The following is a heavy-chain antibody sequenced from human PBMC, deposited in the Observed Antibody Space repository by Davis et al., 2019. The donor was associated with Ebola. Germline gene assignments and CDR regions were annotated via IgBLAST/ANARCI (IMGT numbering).Heavy chain of an antibody. CDR2: ISAYNGNT. J-gene: IGHJ6*02. CDR1: GYTFTSYG. CDR3: ASPYCSGGSCYLQYYYGMDV. V-gene: IGHV1-18*01. D-gene: IGHD2-15*01. Sequence: AASVKVSCKASGYTFTSYGISWVRQAPGQGLEWMGWISAYNGNTNYAQKLQGRVTMTTDTSTSTAYMELRSLRSEDTAVYYCASPYCSGGSCYLQYYYGMDVWGQGTTVTVSS.